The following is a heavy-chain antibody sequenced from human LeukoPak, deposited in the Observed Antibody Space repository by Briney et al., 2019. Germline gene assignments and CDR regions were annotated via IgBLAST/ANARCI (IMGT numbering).Heavy chain of an antibody. CDR2: INHSGST. CDR1: GGSCSDYY. V-gene: IGHV4-34*01. Sequence: SETLSLTCTVCGGSCSDYYWSWIRQPPGKGLEWIGEINHSGSTIYNPSLKSRVTISVDTSKNQFSLKLSSVTAADTAVYYCARGGVRGNHYYHSTRHFDYWGQGTLVTVSS. D-gene: IGHD3-22*01. CDR3: ARGGVRGNHYYHSTRHFDY. J-gene: IGHJ4*02.